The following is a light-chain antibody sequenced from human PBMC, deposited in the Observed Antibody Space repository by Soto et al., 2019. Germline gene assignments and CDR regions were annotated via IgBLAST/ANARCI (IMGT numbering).Light chain of an antibody. CDR1: SSDVVGYDY. J-gene: IGLJ2*01. CDR2: DVS. Sequence: QSALTQPASVSGSPGQSITISCTGTSSDVVGYDYVSWYQQHPGKAPKLMIYDVSNRPSGVSNRFSGSKSGNTASLTISGIQAEDEADYHCSSYTTSSTVLFGGGTKVTVL. V-gene: IGLV2-14*03. CDR3: SSYTTSSTVL.